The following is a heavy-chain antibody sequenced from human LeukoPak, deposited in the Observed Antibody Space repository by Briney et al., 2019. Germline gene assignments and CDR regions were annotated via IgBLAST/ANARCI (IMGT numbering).Heavy chain of an antibody. CDR1: GYTFSGYY. J-gene: IGHJ4*02. CDR3: ARSDDYVWGSYPSDY. D-gene: IGHD3-16*02. Sequence: ASVKVSCKASGYTFSGYYIHWVRQAPGQGLEWMGWINPNSGGTNYAQKFQGRVTMTRDTSISTAYMELSRLRSDDTAVYYCARSDDYVWGSYPSDYWGQGTLVTVSS. V-gene: IGHV1-2*02. CDR2: INPNSGGT.